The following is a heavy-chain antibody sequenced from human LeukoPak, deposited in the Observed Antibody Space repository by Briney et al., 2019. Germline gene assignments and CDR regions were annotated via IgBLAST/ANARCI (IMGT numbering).Heavy chain of an antibody. J-gene: IGHJ4*02. CDR3: ARDRLLRNRN. V-gene: IGHV3-30*02. Sequence: PGGSLRLSCAASGFTFSSYGMHWVRQAPGKGLEWVAFIRYDGSNKYYADSVKGRFTISRDNSKNTLYLQMNSLRAEDTAVYYCARDRLLRNRNWGQGTLVTVSS. CDR1: GFTFSSYG. D-gene: IGHD1-14*01. CDR2: IRYDGSNK.